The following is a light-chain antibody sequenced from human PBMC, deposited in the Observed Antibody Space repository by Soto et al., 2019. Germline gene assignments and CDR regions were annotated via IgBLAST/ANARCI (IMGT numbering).Light chain of an antibody. CDR3: SSYGGSNNLV. J-gene: IGLJ2*01. CDR1: SSDVGGYNY. V-gene: IGLV2-8*01. Sequence: QSALTQPPSASGSPGQSVTISCTGTSSDVGGYNYVSWYQQHPGKAPKLMIYEVTKRPSGVPGRFSASKSGNTASLTVSGLQAEDEADHYCSSYGGSNNLVFGGGTKLTVL. CDR2: EVT.